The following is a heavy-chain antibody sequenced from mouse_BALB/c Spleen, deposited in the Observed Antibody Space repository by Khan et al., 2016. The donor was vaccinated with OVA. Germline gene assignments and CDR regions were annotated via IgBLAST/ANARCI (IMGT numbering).Heavy chain of an antibody. CDR3: ARQPYYHYYIMDY. CDR1: GFSLTNYG. J-gene: IGHJ4*01. CDR2: IWSDGST. V-gene: IGHV2-6-1*01. Sequence: QMQLEESGPGLVAPSQSLSITCTISGFSLTNYGVHWVRQPPGKGLEWLVVIWSDGSTTYYSDLKSSLSISKDNSKSQVILKMNSLQTDDTAMYYCARQPYYHYYIMDYWGQGTSVTVSS. D-gene: IGHD2-10*01.